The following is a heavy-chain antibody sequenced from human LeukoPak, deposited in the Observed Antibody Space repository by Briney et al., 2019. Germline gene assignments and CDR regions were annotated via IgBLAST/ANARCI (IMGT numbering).Heavy chain of an antibody. CDR2: ISSGRPTM. V-gene: IGHV3-48*04. CDR1: GFRYSSYG. D-gene: IGHD1-14*01. Sequence: TGGSLGLSCAASGFRYSSYGMNSVRQAPGTGLQWVAYISSGRPTMNYADSVRGRFTISRDNAKSSLYLQMNNLRVEDSAVYYCARGGEPHPDYWGQGTLVTVSS. J-gene: IGHJ4*02. CDR3: ARGGEPHPDY.